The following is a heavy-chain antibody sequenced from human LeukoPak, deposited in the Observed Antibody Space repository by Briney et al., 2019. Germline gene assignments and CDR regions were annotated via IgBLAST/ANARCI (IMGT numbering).Heavy chain of an antibody. D-gene: IGHD3-9*01. CDR2: IYYTGRA. Sequence: SETLSLTCSVSTDSMTSYYWSWIRQPPGKGLEWIGYIYYTGRANYNPSLKSRISISVDTSKKQFSLKFRSVTAADTAVDFCARLHLYCGILTPRYFDIWGRGTPVTVSS. V-gene: IGHV4-59*08. CDR3: ARLHLYCGILTPRYFDI. CDR1: TDSMTSYY. J-gene: IGHJ2*01.